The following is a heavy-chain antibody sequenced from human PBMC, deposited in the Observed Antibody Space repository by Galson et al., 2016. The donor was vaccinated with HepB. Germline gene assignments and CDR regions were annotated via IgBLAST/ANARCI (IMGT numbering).Heavy chain of an antibody. J-gene: IGHJ5*02. V-gene: IGHV4-59*02. Sequence: ETLSLTCTVPGASVSDYFWSWIRQPPGEGLEWIGYTSYIRSANYNPSLKSRITISVDTSKNQISLRLNSVTATDTAVYYCARHFAGWFDPWGQGTLVTVSS. CDR1: GASVSDYF. CDR3: ARHFAGWFDP. D-gene: IGHD3-3*02. CDR2: TSYIRSA.